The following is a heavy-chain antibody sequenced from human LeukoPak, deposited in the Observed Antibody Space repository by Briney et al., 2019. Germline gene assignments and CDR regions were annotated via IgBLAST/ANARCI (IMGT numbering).Heavy chain of an antibody. CDR2: IYHSGST. D-gene: IGHD3-10*01. J-gene: IGHJ1*01. Sequence: PSETLSLTCAVSGGSISSSNWWSWVRQPPGKGLEWIGEIYHSGSTNYNPSLKSRVTISVDKSKNQFSLKLSSVTAADTAVYYCARHPPGVQKYFQHWGQGTLVTVSS. CDR3: ARHPPGVQKYFQH. V-gene: IGHV4-4*02. CDR1: GGSISSSNW.